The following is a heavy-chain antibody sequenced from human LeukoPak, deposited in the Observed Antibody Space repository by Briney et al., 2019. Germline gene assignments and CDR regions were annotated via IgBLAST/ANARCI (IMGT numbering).Heavy chain of an antibody. CDR1: GFTFSSYS. CDR2: ISSSSSYI. J-gene: IGHJ3*02. D-gene: IGHD4-23*01. CDR3: ARKSGGPDAFDI. Sequence: PGGSLRLSCAASGFTFSSYSMNWVRQAPGKGLEWVSSISSSSSYINYADSVKGRFTISRDSAKNSLYLQMNSLRAEDTAVYYCARKSGGPDAFDIWGQGTMVIVSS. V-gene: IGHV3-21*01.